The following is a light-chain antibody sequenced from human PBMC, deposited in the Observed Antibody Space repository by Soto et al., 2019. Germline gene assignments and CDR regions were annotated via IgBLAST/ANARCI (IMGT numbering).Light chain of an antibody. J-gene: IGLJ1*01. CDR3: SSYTSSTTYV. CDR1: SSVVGGYSY. Sequence: QSALTQPASVSGSPGQSITISCTGTSSVVGGYSYVSWYQQLPGKAPKLMIYDVSNRPSGVSNRFSGSKSGNTASLTISGLQAEDEADYYCSSYTSSTTYVFGTGTRSPS. CDR2: DVS. V-gene: IGLV2-14*03.